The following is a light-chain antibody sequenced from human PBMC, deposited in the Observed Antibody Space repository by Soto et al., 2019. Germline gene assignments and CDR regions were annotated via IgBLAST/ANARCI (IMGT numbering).Light chain of an antibody. Sequence: QSALTQPPSASGTPGQRVTISCSGSTSNIGSKTVNWYQQVPGTAPKLLIYGNNQRPSGVPDRFSGSKSGTSASLAITGLQSEDEADYSCAAWDDSLNGVVFGGGTKLTVL. J-gene: IGLJ2*01. CDR3: AAWDDSLNGVV. CDR2: GNN. CDR1: TSNIGSKT. V-gene: IGLV1-44*01.